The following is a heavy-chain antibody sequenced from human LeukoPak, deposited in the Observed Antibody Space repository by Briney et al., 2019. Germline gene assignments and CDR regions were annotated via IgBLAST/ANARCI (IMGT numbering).Heavy chain of an antibody. J-gene: IGHJ4*02. CDR1: GFTFSSYA. CDR3: AKEGDFGVVIMI. Sequence: GRSLRLSCAASGFTFSSYAMHWVRQAPGKGLEWVAVISYDGSNKYYADSVKGRFTISRDNSKNTLYLQMNSLRAEDTAVYYCAKEGDFGVVIMIWGQGTLVTVSS. CDR2: ISYDGSNK. D-gene: IGHD3-3*01. V-gene: IGHV3-30-3*01.